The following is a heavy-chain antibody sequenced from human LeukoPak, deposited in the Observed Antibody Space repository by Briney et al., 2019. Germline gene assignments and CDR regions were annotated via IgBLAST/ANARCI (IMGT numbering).Heavy chain of an antibody. CDR1: GFTFSSYA. CDR3: ARDSGYSGYDYPDY. CDR2: ISYDGSNK. Sequence: RGSLRLSCAASGFTFSSYAMHWVRQAPGKGLEWVAVISYDGSNKYYADSVKGRFTISRDNSKNTLYLQMNSLRAEDTAVYYCARDSGYSGYDYPDYWGQGTLVTVSS. V-gene: IGHV3-30-3*01. D-gene: IGHD5-12*01. J-gene: IGHJ4*02.